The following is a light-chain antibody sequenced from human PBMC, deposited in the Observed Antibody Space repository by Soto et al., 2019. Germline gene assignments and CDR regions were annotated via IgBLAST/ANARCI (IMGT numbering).Light chain of an antibody. CDR1: SGHSSYA. Sequence: QLVLTQSPSASASLGASVKLTCILSSGHSSYAIAWHQQQPEKGPRYLMKLNSDGSHSKGDGIPDRFSGSSSGAERYLTISSLQSEDEAEYYCCSYAGTHTFVIFGAGTKLTVL. CDR2: LNSDGSH. J-gene: IGLJ2*01. CDR3: CSYAGTHTFVI. V-gene: IGLV4-69*01.